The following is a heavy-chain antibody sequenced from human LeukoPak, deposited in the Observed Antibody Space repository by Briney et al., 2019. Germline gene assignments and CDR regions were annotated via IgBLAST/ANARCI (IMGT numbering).Heavy chain of an antibody. CDR2: IYYSGST. CDR1: SGPISGYY. V-gene: IGHV4-59*01. CDR3: ARLTYYYDSSGYYHYYFDY. D-gene: IGHD3-22*01. Sequence: PSQTLSLTCTVSSGPISGYYWSWIRQPPGKGLEWIGYIYYSGSTNYNPSLKSRVTVSVDSSKNQFSLRLSSVTAADTAVYYCARLTYYYDSSGYYHYYFDYWGQGTLVTVSS. J-gene: IGHJ4*02.